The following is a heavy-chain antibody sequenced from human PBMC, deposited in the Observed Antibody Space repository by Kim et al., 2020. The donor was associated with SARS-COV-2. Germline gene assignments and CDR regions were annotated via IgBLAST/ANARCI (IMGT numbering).Heavy chain of an antibody. D-gene: IGHD6-13*01. CDR3: VKDLLSQQLVPLYYYGMDV. CDR2: ISSNGGST. J-gene: IGHJ6*02. CDR1: GFTFSSYA. V-gene: IGHV3-64D*06. Sequence: GGSLRLSCSASGFTFSSYAMHWVRQAPGKGLEYVSAISSNGGSTYYADSVKGRFTISRDNSKNTLYLQMSSLRAEDTAVYYCVKDLLSQQLVPLYYYGMDVWGQGTTVTVSS.